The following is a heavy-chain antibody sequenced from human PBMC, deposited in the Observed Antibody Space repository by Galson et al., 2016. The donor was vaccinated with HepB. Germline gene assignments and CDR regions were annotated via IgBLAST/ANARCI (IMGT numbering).Heavy chain of an antibody. CDR3: ARRTGNGFDV. Sequence: CAISGDSVSSNSATWNRIRLSPSRGLEWLGRTYYRSKWYSDYALSVKSRITINADTSKSQFSLQLNSVTPEDTAVYYCARRTGNGFDVWGQGTTVTVSS. CDR1: GDSVSSNSAT. V-gene: IGHV6-1*01. J-gene: IGHJ6*02. CDR2: TYYRSKWYS. D-gene: IGHD1-1*01.